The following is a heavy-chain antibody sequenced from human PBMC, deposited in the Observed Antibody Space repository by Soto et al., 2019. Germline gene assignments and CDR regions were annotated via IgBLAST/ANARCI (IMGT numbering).Heavy chain of an antibody. CDR1: GFTFSSYS. CDR2: ISSSSSTI. J-gene: IGHJ3*02. Sequence: PGGSLRLSCAASGFTFSSYSMNWVRQAPGKGLEWVSYISSSSSTIYYADSVKGRFTISRDNAKNSLYLQMDSLRDEDTAVYYCARPYYYDSSGYPDAFDIWGQGTMVTVSS. D-gene: IGHD3-22*01. V-gene: IGHV3-48*02. CDR3: ARPYYYDSSGYPDAFDI.